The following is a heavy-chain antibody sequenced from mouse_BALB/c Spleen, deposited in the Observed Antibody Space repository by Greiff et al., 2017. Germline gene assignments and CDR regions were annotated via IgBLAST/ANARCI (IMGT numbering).Heavy chain of an antibody. D-gene: IGHD4-1*01. V-gene: IGHV5-6-3*01. Sequence: EVKLVESGGGLVQPGGSLKLSCAASGFTFSSYGMSWVRQTPDKRLELVATINSNGGITYYPDSVKGRFTISRDNAKNTLYLQMSSLKSEDTAMYYCARGGSGTAMDYWGQGTSVTVSS. CDR3: ARGGSGTAMDY. CDR1: GFTFSSYG. CDR2: INSNGGIT. J-gene: IGHJ4*01.